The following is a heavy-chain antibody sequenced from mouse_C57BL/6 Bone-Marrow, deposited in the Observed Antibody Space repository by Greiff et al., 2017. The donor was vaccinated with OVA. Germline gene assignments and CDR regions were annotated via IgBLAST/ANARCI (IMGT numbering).Heavy chain of an antibody. CDR3: ARSYDGPYWYFDV. CDR2: IYPGSGST. CDR1: GYTFTSYW. D-gene: IGHD2-3*01. V-gene: IGHV1-55*01. Sequence: VQLQQSGAELVKPGASVKMSCKASGYTFTSYWITWVKQRPGQGLEWIGDIYPGSGSTNYNEKFKSKATLTVDTSSSTAYMQLRSLTSEDSAVYYCARSYDGPYWYFDVWGTGTTVTVSS. J-gene: IGHJ1*03.